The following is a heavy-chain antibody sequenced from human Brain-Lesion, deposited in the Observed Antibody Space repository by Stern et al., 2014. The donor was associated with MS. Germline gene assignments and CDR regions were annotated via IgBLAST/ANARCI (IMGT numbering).Heavy chain of an antibody. CDR1: GAPVSSGGYY. J-gene: IGHJ3*02. Sequence: QLVQSGPGLVKPSQTLSLSCTVSGAPVSSGGYYWTWIRQPPGQGLEWVVYIHHTGATYYNPPLKSRVAISVDTSENQFSLKLTSVTAADTAVYYCAAIGPRMEGACFDIWGQGTMVTVSS. CDR2: IHHTGAT. D-gene: IGHD2-21*01. CDR3: AAIGPRMEGACFDI. V-gene: IGHV4-31*03.